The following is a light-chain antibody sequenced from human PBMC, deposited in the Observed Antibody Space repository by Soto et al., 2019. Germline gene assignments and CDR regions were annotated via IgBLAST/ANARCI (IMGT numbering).Light chain of an antibody. Sequence: DIQMTQSPSSLSASVGDRVTITCRASQSIGRYLNWYQQKPGKAPNLLISVTSSLQSGVPSRFSGSGSGTDFSLTINSLQPEDFVSYYCQQTYSIPFTFGPGTKVDIE. CDR2: VTS. J-gene: IGKJ3*01. V-gene: IGKV1-39*01. CDR3: QQTYSIPFT. CDR1: QSIGRY.